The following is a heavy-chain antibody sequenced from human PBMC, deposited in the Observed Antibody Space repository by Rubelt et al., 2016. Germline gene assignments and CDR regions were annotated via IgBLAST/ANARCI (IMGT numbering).Heavy chain of an antibody. CDR1: GYSISNGYY. CDR2: IHYSANI. Sequence: QVQLQESGPGLVKPSETLSLTCSVSGYSISNGYYWGWIRQPPGKGLEWIGFIHYSANIYYNPSLRSRITISIDTSKSQFSRKLGSGTAADTAVYYCGRAVVGVVPYYYMDVWGKGTTVTVSS. V-gene: IGHV4-38-2*02. D-gene: IGHD3-3*01. CDR3: GRAVVGVVPYYYMDV. J-gene: IGHJ6*03.